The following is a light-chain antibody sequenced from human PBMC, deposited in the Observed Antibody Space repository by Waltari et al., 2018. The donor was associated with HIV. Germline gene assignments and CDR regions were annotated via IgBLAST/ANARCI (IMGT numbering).Light chain of an antibody. Sequence: QSALTQPPSASGSPGQSVTISCTRTSSDIGGYNYVSWYQQHPGKAPKLIMTEVTKRSSGVPCRFSGSKSGNTASLTVSGLQAEDESHYYCSSYAPTNNFYVLFGGGTALTVL. CDR1: SSDIGGYNY. CDR3: SSYAPTNNFYVL. J-gene: IGLJ2*01. CDR2: EVT. V-gene: IGLV2-8*01.